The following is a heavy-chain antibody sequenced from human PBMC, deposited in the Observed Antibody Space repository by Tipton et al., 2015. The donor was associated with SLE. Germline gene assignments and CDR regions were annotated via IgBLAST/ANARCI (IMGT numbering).Heavy chain of an antibody. CDR2: IYTSGST. CDR1: GGSISSYY. Sequence: TLSLTCTVSGGSISSYYWSWIRQPAGKGLEWIGRIYTSGSTNYNPSLQSRVTMSVDTSKNQFSLKLSSVTAADTAVYYCARDPWGYCSSTSCRDYYGMDVWGQGTTVTVSS. D-gene: IGHD2-2*01. J-gene: IGHJ6*02. CDR3: ARDPWGYCSSTSCRDYYGMDV. V-gene: IGHV4-4*07.